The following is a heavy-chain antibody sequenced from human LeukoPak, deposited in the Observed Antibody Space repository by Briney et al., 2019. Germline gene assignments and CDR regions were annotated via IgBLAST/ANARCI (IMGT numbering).Heavy chain of an antibody. D-gene: IGHD2-21*01. V-gene: IGHV4-31*03. Sequence: SETLSLTCTVSGGTISSGGYYWSWIRQHPGKGLEWIGYIYYSGSTYYNPSLKSRVTISVDTSKNQFSLKLSSVTAADTAVYYCARGGGEGWYYYYYMDVWGKGTTVTVSS. J-gene: IGHJ6*03. CDR1: GGTISSGGYY. CDR3: ARGGGEGWYYYYYMDV. CDR2: IYYSGST.